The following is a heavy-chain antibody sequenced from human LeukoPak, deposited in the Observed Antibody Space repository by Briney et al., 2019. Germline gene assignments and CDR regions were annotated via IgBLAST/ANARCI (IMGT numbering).Heavy chain of an antibody. V-gene: IGHV1-18*01. J-gene: IGHJ3*02. CDR3: ARKGTSGWVGFEI. D-gene: IGHD6-19*01. CDR1: GYTFTSYG. CDR2: ITTHNGNT. Sequence: ASVKVSCKASGYTFTSYGISWVRQAPGQGLQWMGWITTHNGNTWYAQKVQGRITMTTDTSTSIAYMELRSLTSDDTAVYYCARKGTSGWVGFEIWGQGTMVTVSS.